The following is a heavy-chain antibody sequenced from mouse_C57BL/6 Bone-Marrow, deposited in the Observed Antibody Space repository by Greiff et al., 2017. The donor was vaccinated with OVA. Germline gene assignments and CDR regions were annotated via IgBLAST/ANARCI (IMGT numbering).Heavy chain of an antibody. CDR2: INPNNGGT. CDR3: ARGGSNYDYAMDY. CDR1: GYTFTDYN. Sequence: VQLQQSGPELVKPGASVKMSCKASGYTFTDYNMHWVKQSLGKSLEWIGYINPNNGGTSYNQKFKGKATLTVNKSSSTAYMELRSLTSEDSAVYYCARGGSNYDYAMDYWGQGTSVTVSS. V-gene: IGHV1-22*01. J-gene: IGHJ4*01. D-gene: IGHD2-5*01.